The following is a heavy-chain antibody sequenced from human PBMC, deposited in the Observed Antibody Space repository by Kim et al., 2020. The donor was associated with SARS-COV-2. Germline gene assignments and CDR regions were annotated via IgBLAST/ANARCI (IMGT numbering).Heavy chain of an antibody. D-gene: IGHD3-10*01. J-gene: IGHJ6*02. V-gene: IGHV4-31*03. CDR2: IYYSGST. CDR1: GGSISSGGYY. CDR3: ARDRILLWFGELTYYGMDV. Sequence: SETLSLTCTVSGGSISSGGYYWSWIRQHPGKGLEWIGYIYYSGSTYYNPSLKSRVTISVDTSKNQFSLKLSSVTAADTAVYYCARDRILLWFGELTYYGMDVWGQGTTVTVSS.